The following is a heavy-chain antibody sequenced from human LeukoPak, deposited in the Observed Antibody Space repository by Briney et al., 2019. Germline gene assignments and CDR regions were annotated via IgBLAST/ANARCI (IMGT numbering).Heavy chain of an antibody. J-gene: IGHJ4*02. V-gene: IGHV4-59*08. D-gene: IGHD2-2*01. Sequence: SETLSLTCTVSGGSISSYFWSWIRRPPGEGLEWIGYVSYSRSTNYNPSLKSRVTISVDTSKNQFSVRLSSVTAADTAVYYCARHYRRTSHRPVDSWGQRTLVTVSS. CDR2: VSYSRST. CDR1: GGSISSYF. CDR3: ARHYRRTSHRPVDS.